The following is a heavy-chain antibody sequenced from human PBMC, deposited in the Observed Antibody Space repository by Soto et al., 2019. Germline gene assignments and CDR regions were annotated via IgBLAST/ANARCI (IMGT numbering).Heavy chain of an antibody. J-gene: IGHJ5*02. CDR3: AKRSAMVRGVTRGWFDP. D-gene: IGHD3-10*01. V-gene: IGHV3-23*01. CDR2: ISGSGGST. CDR1: GFTFSSYA. Sequence: EVQLLESGGGLVQPGGSLRLSCAASGFTFSSYAMSWVRQAPGKGLEWVSAISGSGGSTYYADSVKGRFTISRDNSKNTLYLQMNGLRAEDTAVYYCAKRSAMVRGVTRGWFDPWGQGTLVTVSS.